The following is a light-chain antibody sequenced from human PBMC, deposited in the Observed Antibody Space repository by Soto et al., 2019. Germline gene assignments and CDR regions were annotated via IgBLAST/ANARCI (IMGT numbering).Light chain of an antibody. J-gene: IGLJ1*01. V-gene: IGLV2-14*01. CDR2: EVN. Sequence: QSVLAQPSSVSGSPGQSITISCTGTSTDVGGYNYVSWYQHHPGKGPKLIIYEVNNRPSGVSDRFSGSKSGNKASLTISNLEAEAESDPHCGSYTSTDTPFVFGTGTK. CDR1: STDVGGYNY. CDR3: GSYTSTDTPFV.